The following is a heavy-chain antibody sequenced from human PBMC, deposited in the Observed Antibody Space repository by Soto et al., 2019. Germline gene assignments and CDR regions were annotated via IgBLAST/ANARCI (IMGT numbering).Heavy chain of an antibody. CDR1: GFTFSSYA. J-gene: IGHJ6*02. CDR3: AKDRTTGTLAYYYYSGMDI. V-gene: IGHV3-23*01. Sequence: GGPLRLSCAAAGFTFSSYALSWVRQAPGKGLEWVSAISGSGGSTYYADSVKGRFTISRDNSKNTLYLQMNSLRAEDTAVYHCAKDRTTGTLAYYYYSGMDIWGQGTTVTVSS. CDR2: ISGSGGST. D-gene: IGHD1-1*01.